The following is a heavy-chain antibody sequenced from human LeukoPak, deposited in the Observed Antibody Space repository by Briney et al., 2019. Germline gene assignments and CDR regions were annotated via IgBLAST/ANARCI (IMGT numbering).Heavy chain of an antibody. Sequence: SETLSLTCTVSGGSISSGGYYWSWIRQHPGKGLEGIGYIYYSGSTYYNPSLKSRFTISVDTSKNQFSLKLSSVTAADTAVYYCASTVVDYFDYWGQGTLVTVSS. J-gene: IGHJ4*02. D-gene: IGHD4-23*01. CDR3: ASTVVDYFDY. CDR2: IYYSGST. V-gene: IGHV4-31*03. CDR1: GGSISSGGYY.